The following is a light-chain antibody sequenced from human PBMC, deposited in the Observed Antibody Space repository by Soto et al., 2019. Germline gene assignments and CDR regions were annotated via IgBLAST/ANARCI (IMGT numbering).Light chain of an antibody. Sequence: QSALTQPRSVSGSPGQSVTISCTGTSSDVGGYNYVSWYQQHPGKAPKLMIYDVSKRPSGVPDRFSGSKSGNTASLTISGLQAEDEADDYCCSYAGRDTLYVLGTGTKLTVL. CDR1: SSDVGGYNY. V-gene: IGLV2-11*01. CDR2: DVS. J-gene: IGLJ1*01. CDR3: CSYAGRDTLYV.